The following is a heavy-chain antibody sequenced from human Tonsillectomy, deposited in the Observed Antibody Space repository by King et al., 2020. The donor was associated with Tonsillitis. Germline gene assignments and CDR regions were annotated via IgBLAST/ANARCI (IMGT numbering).Heavy chain of an antibody. D-gene: IGHD5-18*01. CDR2: ISCTSTYI. V-gene: IGHV3-21*01. Sequence: VQLVEAGGGLVKPGGSLRLSCAASGFTFSTFSMNWVRQAPGKGLEWVSSISCTSTYIYYADSVKGRFTISRDNAKNSLYLQMNSLRAEDTAVYYCERGIYSLDAFDIWGQGTMVTVSS. J-gene: IGHJ3*02. CDR3: ERGIYSLDAFDI. CDR1: GFTFSTFS.